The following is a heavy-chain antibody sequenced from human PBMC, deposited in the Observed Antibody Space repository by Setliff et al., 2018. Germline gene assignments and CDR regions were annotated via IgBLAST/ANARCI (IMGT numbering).Heavy chain of an antibody. D-gene: IGHD7-27*01. J-gene: IGHJ4*02. V-gene: IGHV3-48*01. Sequence: LRLSCAASGFTFSGYYMQWVRQAPGKGLEWVSYISSSSSTIYYADSVKGRFTISRDNAKNSLFLQMNSLRAEDTAVYYCVRDLHWGFDYWGLGTLVTVSS. CDR1: GFTFSGYY. CDR3: VRDLHWGFDY. CDR2: ISSSSSTI.